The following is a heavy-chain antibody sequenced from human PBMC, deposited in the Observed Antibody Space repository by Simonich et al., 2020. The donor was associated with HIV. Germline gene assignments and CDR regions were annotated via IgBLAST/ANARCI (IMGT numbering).Heavy chain of an antibody. CDR1: GGSFSGYY. Sequence: QVQLQQWGAGLLKPSETLSLTCAVYGGSFSGYYWSWIRQPPGKGLEWIGEINHNGRTNAKPSLKSRVIISVDMSKNQFSLKLNSVTAADTAVYYCARRRPLGKDDAFDIWGQGTLVTVSS. J-gene: IGHJ3*02. V-gene: IGHV4-34*01. CDR3: ARRRPLGKDDAFDI. D-gene: IGHD7-27*01. CDR2: INHNGRT.